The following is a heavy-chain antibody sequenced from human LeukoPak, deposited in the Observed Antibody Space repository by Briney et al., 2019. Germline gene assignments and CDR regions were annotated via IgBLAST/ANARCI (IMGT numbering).Heavy chain of an antibody. D-gene: IGHD4-17*01. V-gene: IGHV4-30-4*01. J-gene: IGHJ4*02. CDR1: GGSISSGDYY. CDR2: IYYSGST. Sequence: SQTLPLTCTVSGGSISSGDYYWSWIRQPPGKGLEWIGYIYYSGSTYYNPSLKSRVTISVDTSKNQFSLKLSSVTAADTAVYYCASYGDYPYYFDYWGQGTLVTVSS. CDR3: ASYGDYPYYFDY.